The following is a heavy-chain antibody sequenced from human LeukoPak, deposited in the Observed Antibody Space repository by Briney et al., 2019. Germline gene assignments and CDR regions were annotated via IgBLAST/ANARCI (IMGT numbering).Heavy chain of an antibody. CDR2: IWYDGSNK. V-gene: IGHV3-33*01. D-gene: IGHD3-22*01. CDR3: ARALATHYYDSSGYYCDY. Sequence: GGSLRLSCAASGFTFSSYGMHWVRQAPGKGLEWVAVIWYDGSNKYYADSVKGRFTISRDNSKNTLYLQMNSLRAEDTAVYYCARALATHYYDSSGYYCDYWGQGTLVTASS. J-gene: IGHJ4*02. CDR1: GFTFSSYG.